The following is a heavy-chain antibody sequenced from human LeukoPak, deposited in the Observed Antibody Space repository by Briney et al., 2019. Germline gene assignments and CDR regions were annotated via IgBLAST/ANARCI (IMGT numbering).Heavy chain of an antibody. V-gene: IGHV3-23*01. CDR2: ISGSGGST. D-gene: IGHD6-13*01. Sequence: PGGSLRLSCAASGFTFSSYAMSWVRQAPGKGLEWVSAISGSGGSTYYADSVKGRFTISRDNSKNTLYLQMNSLRAEDTAVYYCAEAIAAAGTYRFGWFDPWGQGTLVTVSS. CDR3: AEAIAAAGTYRFGWFDP. J-gene: IGHJ5*02. CDR1: GFTFSSYA.